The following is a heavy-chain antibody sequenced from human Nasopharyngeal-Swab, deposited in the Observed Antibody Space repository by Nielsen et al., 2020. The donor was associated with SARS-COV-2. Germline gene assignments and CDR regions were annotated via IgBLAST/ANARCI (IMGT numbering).Heavy chain of an antibody. Sequence: GGSLRLSCAASGFTFSSYAMSWVRQAPGKGLEWVSAISGSGGSTYYADSVKGRFTTSRDNSKNTLYLQMNSLRAEDTAVYYCAKEGSRTTVITIYWYFDLWGRGTLVTVSS. CDR3: AKEGSRTTVITIYWYFDL. D-gene: IGHD2/OR15-2a*01. V-gene: IGHV3-23*01. CDR2: ISGSGGST. CDR1: GFTFSSYA. J-gene: IGHJ2*01.